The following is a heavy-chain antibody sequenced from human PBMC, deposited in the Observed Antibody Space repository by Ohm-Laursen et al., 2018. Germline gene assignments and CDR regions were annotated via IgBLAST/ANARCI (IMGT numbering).Heavy chain of an antibody. J-gene: IGHJ5*02. CDR2: ISGSGGST. Sequence: GSLRLSCTASGFTFSSYAMSWVRQAPGKGLEWVSAISGSGGSTYYADSVKGRFTISRDNSKNTLYLQMNSLRAEDTAVYYCAKDLRVGWLRPNWFDPWGQGTLVTVSS. D-gene: IGHD5-12*01. CDR1: GFTFSSYA. CDR3: AKDLRVGWLRPNWFDP. V-gene: IGHV3-23*01.